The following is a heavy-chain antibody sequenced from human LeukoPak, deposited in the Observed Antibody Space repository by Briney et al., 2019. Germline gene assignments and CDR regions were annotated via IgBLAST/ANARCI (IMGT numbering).Heavy chain of an antibody. CDR3: ARVHLLTGFFKGWFDPWAVYYCARVHLLTGFFKGWFDP. V-gene: IGHV3-23*01. J-gene: IGHJ5*02. D-gene: IGHD3-9*01. Sequence: GGSLRLSCAASGFTFSNYGMSWVRQAPGKGLEWVSTISGYDGSTYYADSVKGRFTISRDNSKNTLYLQMNSLRAEDTAVYYCARVHLLTGFFKGWFDPWAVYYCARVHLLTGFFKGWFDPWGQGTLVTVSS. CDR1: GFTFSNYG. CDR2: ISGYDGST.